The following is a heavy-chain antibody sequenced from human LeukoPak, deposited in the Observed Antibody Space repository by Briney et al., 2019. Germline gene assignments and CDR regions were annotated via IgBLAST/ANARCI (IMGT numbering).Heavy chain of an antibody. J-gene: IGHJ4*02. CDR3: ARAGSNQVATRRYHYDSSGYPYYFDY. Sequence: SQTLSLTCAISGDSVSSNSAAWNWIRQSPSRGLEWLGRTYYRSKWYNDYAVSVKSRITINPDTSKNQFSLQLNSVTPEDTAVYYCARAGSNQVATRRYHYDSSGYPYYFDYWGQGTLVTVSS. D-gene: IGHD3-22*01. CDR1: GDSVSSNSAA. CDR2: TYYRSKWYN. V-gene: IGHV6-1*01.